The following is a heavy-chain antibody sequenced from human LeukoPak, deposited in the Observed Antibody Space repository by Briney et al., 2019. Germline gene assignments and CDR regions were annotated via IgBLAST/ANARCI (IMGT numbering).Heavy chain of an antibody. V-gene: IGHV3-23*01. CDR1: GFTFSSYA. CDR2: ISGSGGST. Sequence: TGGSLRLSCAASGFTFSSYAMSWVRQAPGKGLEWVSAISGSGGSTYYADSVKGRFTISRDNSKNTLYLQMNSLRAEDTAVYYCAKSRKASIVVVTLRPDDAFDIWGQGTMVTVSS. D-gene: IGHD2-21*02. J-gene: IGHJ3*02. CDR3: AKSRKASIVVVTLRPDDAFDI.